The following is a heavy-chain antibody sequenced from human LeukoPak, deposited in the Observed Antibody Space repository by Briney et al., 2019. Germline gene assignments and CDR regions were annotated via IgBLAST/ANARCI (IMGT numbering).Heavy chain of an antibody. J-gene: IGHJ4*02. CDR3: ARDFVGANDY. Sequence: ASVKVSCKASGYTFTGYYMHWVRQAPGQGLEWMGWINPNSGGTNYAQKFQGRVTMTRDTSKRTVYMEMSSLRSEDTAVYYCARDFVGANDYWGQGTLVTVSS. D-gene: IGHD1-26*01. CDR1: GYTFTGYY. CDR2: INPNSGGT. V-gene: IGHV1-2*02.